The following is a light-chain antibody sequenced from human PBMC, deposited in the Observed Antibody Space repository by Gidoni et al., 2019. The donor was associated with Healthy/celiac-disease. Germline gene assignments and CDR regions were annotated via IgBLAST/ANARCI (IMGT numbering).Light chain of an antibody. V-gene: IGLV1-44*01. J-gene: IGLJ2*01. Sequence: QSVLTQPPSASGTPGQRVTISCSGSRSNIGSNTVHWYQQLPGTAPKLLIYSNNQRPSGVPDRFSGSKSGTSASLAISGLQSEDEADYYCAAWDDSLNVVVFGGGTKLTVL. CDR2: SNN. CDR3: AAWDDSLNVVV. CDR1: RSNIGSNT.